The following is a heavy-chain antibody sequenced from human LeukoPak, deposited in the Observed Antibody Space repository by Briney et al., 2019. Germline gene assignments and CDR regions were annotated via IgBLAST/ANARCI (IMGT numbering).Heavy chain of an antibody. V-gene: IGHV4-4*07. J-gene: IGHJ4*02. Sequence: SETLSLTCTVSGGSITSHYWSWIRQPAGKGLEWIGRMYSSRSANYNPSLKSRVTMSVDTSKNQFSLKVSSVTAADTAVYYCARVYGSGNFDYWGQGTLVTVSS. CDR1: GGSITSHY. CDR2: MYSSRSA. D-gene: IGHD3-10*01. CDR3: ARVYGSGNFDY.